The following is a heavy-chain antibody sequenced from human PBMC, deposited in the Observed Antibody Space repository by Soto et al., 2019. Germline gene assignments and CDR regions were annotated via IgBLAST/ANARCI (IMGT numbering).Heavy chain of an antibody. CDR1: GLSITDSEMG. CDR3: ARRPLAVAVSPWFDP. CDR2: IDSSGEK. J-gene: IGHJ5*02. Sequence: QVTLKESGPVLVKPTETLTLSCTVSGLSITDSEMGVSWIRQPPGQPLEWLAHIDSSGEKSSRTFLKRRLAISKDTSKSQIVLTMTNLDPADAATSYWARRPLAVAVSPWFDPWGQGIPVTVSS. D-gene: IGHD6-19*01. V-gene: IGHV2-26*01.